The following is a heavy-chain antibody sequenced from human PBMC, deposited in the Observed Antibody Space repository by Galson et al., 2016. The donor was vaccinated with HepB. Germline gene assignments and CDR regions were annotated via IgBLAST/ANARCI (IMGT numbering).Heavy chain of an antibody. CDR3: ARGSRTYGSSAPHY. J-gene: IGHJ4*02. CDR1: GFTVSSNY. CDR2: IYSDGRT. Sequence: SLRLSCAVSGFTVSSNYMSWVRQAPGKGLEWVSIIYSDGRTYYADSVKGRFTISRDNSKNTLYVQMDSLRAEDTALYYCARGSRTYGSSAPHYWGQGTLVSVSS. V-gene: IGHV3-53*01. D-gene: IGHD3-10*01.